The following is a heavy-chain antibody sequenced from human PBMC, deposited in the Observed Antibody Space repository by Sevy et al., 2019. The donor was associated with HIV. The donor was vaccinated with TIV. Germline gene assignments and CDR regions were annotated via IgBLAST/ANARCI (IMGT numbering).Heavy chain of an antibody. Sequence: GGSMRLSCAASGFTFSSYWMHWVRQAPGKGLVWVSRINSDGSSTSYADSVKGRFTISRDNAKNTLYLQMNSLRAEDTAVYYCARDQEEESVDYWGQGTLVTVSS. V-gene: IGHV3-74*01. CDR2: INSDGSST. CDR1: GFTFSSYW. CDR3: ARDQEEESVDY. J-gene: IGHJ4*02.